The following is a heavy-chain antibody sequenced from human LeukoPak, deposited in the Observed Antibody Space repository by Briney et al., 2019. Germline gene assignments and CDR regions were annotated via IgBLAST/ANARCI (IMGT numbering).Heavy chain of an antibody. Sequence: ASVKVSCKASGYTFTGYYMHWVRQAPGQGLEWMGRINPNSGGTNYAQKFQGRVTMTRDTSISTAYMELSRLRSDDTAVYYCARGRARSAVAGYWGQGTLVTVSS. CDR3: ARGRARSAVAGY. J-gene: IGHJ4*02. CDR2: INPNSGGT. D-gene: IGHD6-19*01. CDR1: GYTFTGYY. V-gene: IGHV1-2*06.